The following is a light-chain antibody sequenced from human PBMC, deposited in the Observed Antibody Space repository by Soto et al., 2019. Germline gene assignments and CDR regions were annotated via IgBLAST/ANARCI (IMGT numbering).Light chain of an antibody. J-gene: IGKJ2*01. Sequence: DIQMTQSPSTLSAFVGDTVTITCRASQNINNWLAWYQQKPGKAPKLLIYKASSLESGVPSKFSGSGSGTEFTLTISGLQPDDFATYYCHQYDTFSHTFGQGTKLEIK. CDR3: HQYDTFSHT. CDR2: KAS. CDR1: QNINNW. V-gene: IGKV1-5*03.